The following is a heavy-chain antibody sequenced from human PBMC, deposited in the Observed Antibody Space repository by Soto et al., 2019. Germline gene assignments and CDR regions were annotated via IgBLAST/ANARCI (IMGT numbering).Heavy chain of an antibody. Sequence: GGSLRLSCAASGFTFSSYSMNWVRQAPGKGLEWVSYISSSSSTIYYADSVKGRFTISRDNAKNSLYLQMNSLRAEDTAVYYCARIPSYCGGDCYSYYFDYWGQGTLVTVSS. J-gene: IGHJ4*02. CDR1: GFTFSSYS. CDR2: ISSSSSTI. D-gene: IGHD2-21*02. V-gene: IGHV3-48*04. CDR3: ARIPSYCGGDCYSYYFDY.